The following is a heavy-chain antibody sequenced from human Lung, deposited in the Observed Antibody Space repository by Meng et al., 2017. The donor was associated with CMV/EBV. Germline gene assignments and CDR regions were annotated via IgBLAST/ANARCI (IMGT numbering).Heavy chain of an antibody. CDR1: GGSISSYY. J-gene: IGHJ3*02. Sequence: SXTXSLXCTVSGGSISSYYWSWIRQAPGKGLEWIGYVYYTGSTHYTPSLRSRVTISLDTSKNQFSLKLSSVTAADTAVYFCARESGSGYVRYAFDIWGQGTMVTVSS. D-gene: IGHD5-12*01. CDR3: ARESGSGYVRYAFDI. CDR2: VYYTGST. V-gene: IGHV4-59*01.